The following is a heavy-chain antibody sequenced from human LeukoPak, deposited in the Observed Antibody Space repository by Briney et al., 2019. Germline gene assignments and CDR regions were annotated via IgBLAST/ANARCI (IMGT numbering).Heavy chain of an antibody. D-gene: IGHD2-2*01. CDR1: GFTFSSYS. Sequence: GGSLRLSCAASGFTFSSYSMNWVRQAPGKGLEWVSSIGSSSSYIYYADAVKGRFTICRDNAKNSLYLQMNSLRAEDTAVYYCARDWVGYCSSTSCRFDYWGQGTLVTVSS. V-gene: IGHV3-21*01. CDR2: IGSSSSYI. CDR3: ARDWVGYCSSTSCRFDY. J-gene: IGHJ4*02.